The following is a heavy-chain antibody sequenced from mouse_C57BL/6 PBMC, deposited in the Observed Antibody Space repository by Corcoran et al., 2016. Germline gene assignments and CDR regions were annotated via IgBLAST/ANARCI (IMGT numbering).Heavy chain of an antibody. V-gene: IGHV1-75*01. J-gene: IGHJ2*01. Sequence: QVHLQQSGSELVKLGASVKISCKASGYTFTGYHIHWVKQRTGQGLAWIGWIFPGSGSTYYNERFKGKATLTVYKSSSTAYMLLSSLTSEDSAVYFWANYDGYYYGDYWGQGTTLTVSS. D-gene: IGHD2-3*01. CDR1: GYTFTGYH. CDR2: IFPGSGST. CDR3: ANYDGYYYGDY.